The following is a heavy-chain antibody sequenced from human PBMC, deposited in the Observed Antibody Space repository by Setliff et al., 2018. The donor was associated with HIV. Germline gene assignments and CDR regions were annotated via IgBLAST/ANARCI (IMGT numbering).Heavy chain of an antibody. J-gene: IGHJ3*01. Sequence: GASVKVSCKASGYTFTTYDINWVRQATGQGLEWMGWMNPNSGNTGYAERFQGRVTMTRDTSISTVYMELTRLRSEDMAVYYCARGLRQNRSNSDVFDVWGQGTVVTVSS. CDR3: ARGLRQNRSNSDVFDV. CDR1: GYTFTTYD. V-gene: IGHV1-8*02. D-gene: IGHD4-4*01. CDR2: MNPNSGNT.